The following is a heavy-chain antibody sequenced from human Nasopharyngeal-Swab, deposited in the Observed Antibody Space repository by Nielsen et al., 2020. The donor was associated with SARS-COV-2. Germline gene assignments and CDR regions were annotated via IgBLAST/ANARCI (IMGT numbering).Heavy chain of an antibody. D-gene: IGHD6-19*01. CDR2: FYYSGST. V-gene: IGHV4-59*08. Sequence: IRQPPGKGLEWIGYFYYSGSTNYNPSLKSRVTISVDTSKNHFSLKLSSETAPDTAVYYCASRIAVASGHYRPFDYWGQGTLVTVSS. J-gene: IGHJ4*02. CDR3: ASRIAVASGHYRPFDY.